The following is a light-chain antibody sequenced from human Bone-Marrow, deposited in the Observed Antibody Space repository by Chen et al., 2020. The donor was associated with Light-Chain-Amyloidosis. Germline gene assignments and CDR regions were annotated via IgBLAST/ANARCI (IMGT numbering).Light chain of an antibody. CDR2: DDS. V-gene: IGLV3-21*02. Sequence: SYVLTQPSAVSVAPGQTARMAGGGNNLGSPSVHWYQQTPAQAPLLVVYDDSDRPSGIPERLSGSNSGNTATLTISRVEAGDEADYYCQVWDRSSDRPVFGGGTKLTVL. CDR1: NLGSPS. CDR3: QVWDRSSDRPV. J-gene: IGLJ3*02.